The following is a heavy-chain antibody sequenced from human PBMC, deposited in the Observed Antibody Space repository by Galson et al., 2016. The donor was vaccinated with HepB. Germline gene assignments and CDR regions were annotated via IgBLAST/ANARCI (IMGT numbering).Heavy chain of an antibody. V-gene: IGHV1-8*01. D-gene: IGHD3-16*01. CDR1: GYDFSSFD. CDR3: AKIGGTAWADYSYGLDV. CDR2: MNPKNGDT. Sequence: SVKVSCKASGYDFSSFDINWVRQATGQGLEWMGWMNPKNGDTGYVQKFKGRVAMTRDTSTATAFMELTGLTSEDTAVYYCAKIGGTAWADYSYGLDVWGPGTSVTVSS. J-gene: IGHJ6*02.